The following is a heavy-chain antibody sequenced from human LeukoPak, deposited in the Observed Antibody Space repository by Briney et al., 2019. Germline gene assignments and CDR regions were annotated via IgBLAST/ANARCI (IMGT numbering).Heavy chain of an antibody. J-gene: IGHJ4*02. D-gene: IGHD3-10*01. CDR3: ATTLGHYGSGSYYCDQ. V-gene: IGHV3-48*03. CDR1: GFTFSSYE. Sequence: GGSLGLSCAASGFTFSSYEMNWVRQAPGKGLEWVSYISGTSMYTNYADSVKGRFTVSRDNAKNSLYLEMHSLRADDTAVYYCATTLGHYGSGSYYCDQWGQGTLVTVSS. CDR2: ISGTSMYT.